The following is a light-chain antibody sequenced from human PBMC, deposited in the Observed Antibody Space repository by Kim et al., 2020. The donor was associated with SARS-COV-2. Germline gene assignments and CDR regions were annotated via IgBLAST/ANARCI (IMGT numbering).Light chain of an antibody. CDR1: QRINSVY. Sequence: LSAGERAPLSCRAGQRINSVYLTWYQQKPGQAPRLLIYGTSSRATGIPDRFSGSGSGTDFTLTISRLEPEDFAVYYCQQYSSSPYTFGQGTKLEI. CDR2: GTS. CDR3: QQYSSSPYT. J-gene: IGKJ2*01. V-gene: IGKV3-20*01.